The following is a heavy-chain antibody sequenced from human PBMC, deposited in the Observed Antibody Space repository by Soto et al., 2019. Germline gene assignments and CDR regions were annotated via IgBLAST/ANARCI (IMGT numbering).Heavy chain of an antibody. J-gene: IGHJ4*02. Sequence: QVQLVQSGPEVKKPGASVKVSCKASGYSFTNYGITWVRQAPGQGLEWMGRINTYNGSTNYHPTLQDRVTLTRDTYTNTAYMELRSLRSDDTALYFCARASVDLSGRVDFDFWGQGTLVTVSS. CDR3: ARASVDLSGRVDFDF. CDR2: INTYNGST. V-gene: IGHV1-18*04. D-gene: IGHD2-15*01. CDR1: GYSFTNYG.